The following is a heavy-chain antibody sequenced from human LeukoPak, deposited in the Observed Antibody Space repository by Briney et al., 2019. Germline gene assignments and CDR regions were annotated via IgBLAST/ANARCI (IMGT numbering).Heavy chain of an antibody. CDR2: ISSSSSYI. CDR3: AKSEYTNSWYWRRDY. V-gene: IGHV3-21*04. CDR1: GFTFSSYS. J-gene: IGHJ4*02. Sequence: PGGSLRLSCAASGFTFSSYSMNWVRQAPGKGLEWVSSISSSSSYIYYADSVKGRFTISRDNAKNSLYLQMNSPRTEDTAFYYCAKSEYTNSWYWRRDYWGQGTLVTVSS. D-gene: IGHD6-13*01.